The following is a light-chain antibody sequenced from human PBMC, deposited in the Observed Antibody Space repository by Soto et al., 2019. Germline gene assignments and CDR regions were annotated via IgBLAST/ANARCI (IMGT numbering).Light chain of an antibody. CDR3: QQYTSSLNT. Sequence: VLTQSPGTLSLSPGESATLSCRASQTVSITYLTWYQQKPGQAPRLLIFGASKRATGIPDRFSGSGSGRDFTLTISGLEPEDFAVYYCQQYTSSLNTFGQGTRLEIK. J-gene: IGKJ5*01. CDR1: QTVSITY. CDR2: GAS. V-gene: IGKV3-20*01.